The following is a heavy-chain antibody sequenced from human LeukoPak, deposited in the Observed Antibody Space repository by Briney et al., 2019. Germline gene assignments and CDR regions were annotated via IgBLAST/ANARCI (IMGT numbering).Heavy chain of an antibody. Sequence: SETLSLTCAVYGGSFSGYYWSWIREPPGKGLEWIGEINHSGSTNYNPSLKSRVTISVDTSKNQFSLKLSSVTAADTAVYYCASRRGSFDYWGQGTLVTVSS. V-gene: IGHV4-34*01. J-gene: IGHJ4*02. CDR1: GGSFSGYY. D-gene: IGHD3-10*01. CDR3: ASRRGSFDY. CDR2: INHSGST.